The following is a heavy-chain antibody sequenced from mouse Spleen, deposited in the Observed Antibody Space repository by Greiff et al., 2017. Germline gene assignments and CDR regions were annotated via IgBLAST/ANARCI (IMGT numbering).Heavy chain of an antibody. CDR1: GYTFTDYY. CDR3: ARLITPFAY. D-gene: IGHD2-4*01. Sequence: EVQLQQSGPELVKPGASVKISCKASGYTFTDYYMNWVKQSHGKSLEWIGDINPNNGGTSYNQKFKGKATLTVDKSSSTAYMELRSLTSEDSAVYYCARLITPFAYWGQGTLVTVSA. V-gene: IGHV1-26*01. CDR2: INPNNGGT. J-gene: IGHJ3*01.